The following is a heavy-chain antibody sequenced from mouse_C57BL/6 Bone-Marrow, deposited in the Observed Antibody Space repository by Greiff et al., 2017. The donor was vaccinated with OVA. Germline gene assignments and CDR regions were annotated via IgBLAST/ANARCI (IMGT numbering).Heavy chain of an antibody. Sequence: DVMLVESGGGLVKPGGSLKLSCAASGFTFSSYAMSWVRQTPEKRLEWVATISDGGSYTYYPDNVKGRFTISRDNAKNNLYLQMSHLKSEDTAMYYCARENGYYLDYWGQGTTLTVSS. V-gene: IGHV5-4*01. J-gene: IGHJ2*01. D-gene: IGHD2-2*01. CDR2: ISDGGSYT. CDR1: GFTFSSYA. CDR3: ARENGYYLDY.